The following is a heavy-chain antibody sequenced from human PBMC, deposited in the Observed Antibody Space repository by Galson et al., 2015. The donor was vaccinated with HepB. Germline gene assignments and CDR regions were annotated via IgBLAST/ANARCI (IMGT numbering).Heavy chain of an antibody. J-gene: IGHJ6*02. CDR2: IDWDDDK. Sequence: PALVKPTQTLTLTCTFSGFSLSTSGMCVSWIRQPPGKALEWLALIDWDDDKYYSTSLKTRLTISKDTSKNQVVLTMTNMDPVDTATYYCARILSIAADYGMDVWGQGTTVTVSS. CDR1: GFSLSTSGMC. CDR3: ARILSIAADYGMDV. V-gene: IGHV2-70*01. D-gene: IGHD6-6*01.